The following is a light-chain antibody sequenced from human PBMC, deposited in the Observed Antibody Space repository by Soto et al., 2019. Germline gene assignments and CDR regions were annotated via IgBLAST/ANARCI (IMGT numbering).Light chain of an antibody. Sequence: QSVLTQPASVSGSPGQSITISCTGTSSDVGSYNLVSWYQHHPGKAPKLMIYEVSKRPSGASNRFSGSKSGNTASLTISGLQVEDEAGRSSYSSTSIRRLFGAGTKVT. CDR1: SSDVGSYNL. V-gene: IGLV2-14*02. CDR2: EVS. J-gene: IGLJ1*01. CDR3: YSSTSIRRL.